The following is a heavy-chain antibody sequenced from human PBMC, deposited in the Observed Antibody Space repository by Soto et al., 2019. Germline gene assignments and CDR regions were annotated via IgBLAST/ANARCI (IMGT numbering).Heavy chain of an antibody. J-gene: IGHJ4*02. Sequence: GASVKVSCKVSGYTLTELSMHWVRQASGKGLEWMGGFDPEAGETIYAQKIQGRVTMTEDTSTESEYMELSSLRSEDTAVYYFETGEGSFDSSGYHFGYWGQGTLVTVSS. CDR2: FDPEAGET. D-gene: IGHD3-22*01. V-gene: IGHV1-24*01. CDR1: GYTLTELS. CDR3: ETGEGSFDSSGYHFGY.